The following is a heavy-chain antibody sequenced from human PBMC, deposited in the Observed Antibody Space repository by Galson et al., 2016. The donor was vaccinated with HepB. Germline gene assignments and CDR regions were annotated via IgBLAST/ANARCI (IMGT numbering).Heavy chain of an antibody. CDR1: GFTFSTYG. CDR2: IWYDGSDE. V-gene: IGHV3-33*01. J-gene: IGHJ6*03. Sequence: SLRLSCAASGFTFSTYGMHWVRQAPGKGLEWVAVIWYDGSDEYYANSVKGRFTVSRDNSKNTLYLQMNNLRAEDTAVYDCARPIERVSFYMDVWGKGTPVTVSS. CDR3: ARPIERVSFYMDV. D-gene: IGHD1-26*01.